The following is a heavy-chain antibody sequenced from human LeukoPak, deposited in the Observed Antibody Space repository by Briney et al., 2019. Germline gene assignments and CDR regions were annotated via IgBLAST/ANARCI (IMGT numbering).Heavy chain of an antibody. CDR2: INPNRGGT. J-gene: IGHJ6*02. CDR3: ARHSYSGYLYDSSCSFEVDV. D-gene: IGHD3-22*01. V-gene: IGHV1-2*02. CDR1: GYTFTGYY. Sequence: GASVKASCKASGYTFTGYYMHWVRQAPRQGLEWMGWINPNRGGTIYAQKFQGRVTMTRDPSISTAYKEMSRMGADNAVVYYGARHSYSGYLYDSSCSFEVDVWGQRTTVTVSS.